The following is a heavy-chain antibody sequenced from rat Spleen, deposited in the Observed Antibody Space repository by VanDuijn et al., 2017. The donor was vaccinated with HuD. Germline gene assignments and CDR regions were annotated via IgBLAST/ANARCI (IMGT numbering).Heavy chain of an antibody. V-gene: IGHV5-20*01. Sequence: EVQLVESGGDLVQPGRSMILSCAASGFTFSNYDMAWVRQAPAKGLEWVASINYDGIITYYRDSVKGRFTISRDNTRSTLYLRLDSLRSEDTATYYCTRGDNWFAYWGQGTLVTVSS. CDR3: TRGDNWFAY. J-gene: IGHJ3*01. CDR2: INYDGIIT. CDR1: GFTFSNYD.